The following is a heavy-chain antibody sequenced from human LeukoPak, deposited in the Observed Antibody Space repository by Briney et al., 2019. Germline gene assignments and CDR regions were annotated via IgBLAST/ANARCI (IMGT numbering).Heavy chain of an antibody. CDR2: IYYSGST. J-gene: IGHJ4*02. D-gene: IGHD6-19*01. Sequence: SETLSLTCTVSGGSISSYYWSWIRQPPGKGLEWIGYIYYSGSTNYNPSLKSRVTISVDTSKNQFSLKLSSVTAADTAVYYCARQGDSSGWYLNYFDYWGQGTLATVSS. CDR1: GGSISSYY. CDR3: ARQGDSSGWYLNYFDY. V-gene: IGHV4-59*08.